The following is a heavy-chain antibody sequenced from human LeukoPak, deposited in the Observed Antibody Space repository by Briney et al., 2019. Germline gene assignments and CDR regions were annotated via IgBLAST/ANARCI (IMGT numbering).Heavy chain of an antibody. CDR3: AKVHFDWFSAFDI. D-gene: IGHD3-9*01. CDR1: GFTFSSYG. J-gene: IGHJ3*02. V-gene: IGHV3-30*02. Sequence: GGSLRLSCAASGFTFSSYGMHWVRQAPGKGLEWVAFIRYDGSNKYYADSVKGRFTISRDNSKNTLYLQMNSLRAEDTAIYYCAKVHFDWFSAFDIWGQGTMVTVSS. CDR2: IRYDGSNK.